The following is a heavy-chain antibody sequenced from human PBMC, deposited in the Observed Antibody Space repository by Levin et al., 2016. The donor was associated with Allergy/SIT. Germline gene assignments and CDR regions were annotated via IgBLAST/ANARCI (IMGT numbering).Heavy chain of an antibody. D-gene: IGHD3-9*01. CDR2: IDTNTGDP. J-gene: IGHJ4*02. V-gene: IGHV7-4-1*02. Sequence: WVRQAPGQGPEWMGWIDTNTGDPTYAQGFTGRFVFSVDTSVSTAYLQISSLKPEDTAVYYCARLSDITIFSPGLYYFDYWGQGTLVTVSS. CDR3: ARLSDITIFSPGLYYFDY.